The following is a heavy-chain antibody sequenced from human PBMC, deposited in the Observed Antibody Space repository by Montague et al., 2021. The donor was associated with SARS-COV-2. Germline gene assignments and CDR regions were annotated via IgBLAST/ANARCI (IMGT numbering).Heavy chain of an antibody. J-gene: IGHJ3*02. D-gene: IGHD3-9*01. CDR3: ARGRPVQGSFRHFDSISSGALDI. CDR1: RGSFSNYY. Sequence: SETLSLTCAVSRGSFSNYYWTWTRQSPGEGLEWIGEINQGGAPNYTPSLKSRVTISLDTSKKQISLKLNSVTVADTAVFFCARGRPVQGSFRHFDSISSGALDIWAQGSLVIVSS. V-gene: IGHV4-34*01. CDR2: INQGGAP.